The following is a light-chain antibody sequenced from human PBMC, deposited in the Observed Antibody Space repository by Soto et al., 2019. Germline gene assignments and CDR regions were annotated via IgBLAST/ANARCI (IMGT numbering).Light chain of an antibody. J-gene: IGKJ5*01. CDR1: QSVSSNY. CDR3: QQYTNPPTT. V-gene: IGKV3-20*01. CDR2: GAY. Sequence: EIVLTQSPDTLSLSPGERATLSCRASQSVSSNYLAWYQQRPGQAPRLLIYGAYTRAAGIQDRFSGSGSGTDFTLTITRLEPEDSAVYYCQQYTNPPTTFGQGTRLEIK.